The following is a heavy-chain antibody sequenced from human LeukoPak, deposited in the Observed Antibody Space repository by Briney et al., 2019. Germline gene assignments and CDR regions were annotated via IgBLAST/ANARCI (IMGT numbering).Heavy chain of an antibody. CDR1: GGTFNTHA. CDR3: ARGGPGRDGYNLDY. J-gene: IGHJ4*02. V-gene: IGHV1-69*05. Sequence: GASVKLSCKVSGGTFNTHAISWVRQAPGQGLQWMGGITPVLHTTRFAQKFQGRVTFTTDESTSTAYMELTSLTSDDSAVYFCARGGPGRDGYNLDYWGQGTLVTVSS. D-gene: IGHD5-24*01. CDR2: ITPVLHTT.